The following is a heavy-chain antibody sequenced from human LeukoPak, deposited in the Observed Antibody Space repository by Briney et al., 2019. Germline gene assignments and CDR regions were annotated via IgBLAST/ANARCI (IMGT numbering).Heavy chain of an antibody. CDR2: TYYRSKRYN. CDR3: ARAATTGETRYGMDV. V-gene: IGHV6-1*01. J-gene: IGHJ6*02. D-gene: IGHD7-27*01. CDR1: GDSVSINSAA. Sequence: SQTLSLTYAISGDSVSINSAAWNWIRQYPSRGLEWLGSTYYRSKRYNDYAVTVKSRITINPDTSKNQFSLQLNSVTPEDTAVYYCARAATTGETRYGMDVWGQGTTVTVSS.